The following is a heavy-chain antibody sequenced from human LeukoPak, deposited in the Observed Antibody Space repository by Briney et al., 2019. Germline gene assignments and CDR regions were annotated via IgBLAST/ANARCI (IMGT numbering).Heavy chain of an antibody. Sequence: SETLSLTCTVSGGSISSSSYYWGWIRQPPGKELEWIGSIYYTGIPYYNSSLKSRVTISVDTSKNQFSLKLRSVTAADTAVYYCARRIAVAGTGYFQHWGQGTLVTVST. J-gene: IGHJ1*01. V-gene: IGHV4-39*01. D-gene: IGHD6-19*01. CDR3: ARRIAVAGTGYFQH. CDR2: IYYTGIP. CDR1: GGSISSSSYY.